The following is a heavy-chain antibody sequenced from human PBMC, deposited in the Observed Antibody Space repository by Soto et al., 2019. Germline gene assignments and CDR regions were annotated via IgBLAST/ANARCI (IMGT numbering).Heavy chain of an antibody. CDR2: ISAYNGNT. D-gene: IGHD4-17*01. Sequence: ASVKVSCKASGYTFTSYGISWVRQAPGQGLEWMGWISAYNGNTNYAQKLQGRVTMTTDTSTSTAYMELRSLRSDDTAVYYCARHGAEVTTVCYFDYWGQGTLVTVSS. CDR1: GYTFTSYG. V-gene: IGHV1-18*01. CDR3: ARHGAEVTTVCYFDY. J-gene: IGHJ4*02.